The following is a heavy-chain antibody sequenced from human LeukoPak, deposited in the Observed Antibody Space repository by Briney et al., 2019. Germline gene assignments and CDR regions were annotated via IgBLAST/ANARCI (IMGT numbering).Heavy chain of an antibody. CDR1: GFTFSSYV. Sequence: GGSLRLSCAASGFTFSSYVMHWVRQAPGKGLEWVAIISYDGSNEYYADSVKGRFTISRDNSKNTLYFQMNSLRAEDTAVYYCARDRVGWYFDLWGRGTLVTVSS. CDR2: ISYDGSNE. J-gene: IGHJ2*01. D-gene: IGHD1-26*01. CDR3: ARDRVGWYFDL. V-gene: IGHV3-30*14.